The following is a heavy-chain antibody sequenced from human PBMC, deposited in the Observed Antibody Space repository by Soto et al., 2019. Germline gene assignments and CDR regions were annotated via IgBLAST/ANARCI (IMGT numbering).Heavy chain of an antibody. V-gene: IGHV4-59*11. J-gene: IGHJ4*02. CDR2: LYHSGDI. Sequence: SETLSLTCTVSRGSINSHYWSWIRQPPGRGLEWIGYLYHSGDINYNPSLKSRVTISVDTSKNQFSLKLNSVTAADTAVYYCARGIPGTYYFDYSGQGALVTGSS. CDR3: ARGIPGTYYFDY. CDR1: RGSINSHY. D-gene: IGHD3-10*01.